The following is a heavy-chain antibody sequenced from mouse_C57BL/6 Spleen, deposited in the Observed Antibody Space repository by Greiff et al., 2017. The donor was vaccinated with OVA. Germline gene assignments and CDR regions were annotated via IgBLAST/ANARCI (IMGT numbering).Heavy chain of an antibody. CDR1: GFTFSDYG. CDR2: ISSGSSTI. Sequence: EVQLVESGGGLVKPGGSLKLSCAASGFTFSDYGMHWVRQAPEKGLEWVAYISSGSSTIYYADTVKGRFTISRDNAKNTLFLQMTSLRSEDTAMYYCARNLYYGSAWFAYWGQGTLVTVSA. J-gene: IGHJ3*01. CDR3: ARNLYYGSAWFAY. D-gene: IGHD1-1*01. V-gene: IGHV5-17*01.